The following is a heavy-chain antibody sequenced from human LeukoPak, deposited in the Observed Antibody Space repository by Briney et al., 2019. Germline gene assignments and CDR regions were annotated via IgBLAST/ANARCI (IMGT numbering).Heavy chain of an antibody. D-gene: IGHD2-2*02. CDR3: ARRYCSSTSCYSGRGTWFDP. CDR1: GYSFTSYW. J-gene: IGHJ5*02. CDR2: IYPGDSGT. Sequence: GESLKISCKGSGYSFTSYWIGWVRQMPGKGLEWMGIIYPGDSGTRYSPSFQGQVTISADKSISTAYLQWSSLKASDTAMYYCARRYCSSTSCYSGRGTWFDPWGQGTLVTVSS. V-gene: IGHV5-51*01.